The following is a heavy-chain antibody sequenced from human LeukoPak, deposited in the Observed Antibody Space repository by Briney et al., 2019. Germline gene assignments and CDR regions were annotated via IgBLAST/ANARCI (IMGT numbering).Heavy chain of an antibody. CDR2: IGISGGST. J-gene: IGHJ4*02. V-gene: IGHV3-23*01. CDR3: AKTGNFDS. Sequence: GGPLRLSCAASGFTFSSYAMSWVRQAPGKGLEWVSTIGISGGSTYYADSVKGRFTISRDNSKNTLCPQMNSLTAEDTAVYYCAKTGNFDSWGQGTLVTVSS. D-gene: IGHD7-27*01. CDR1: GFTFSSYA.